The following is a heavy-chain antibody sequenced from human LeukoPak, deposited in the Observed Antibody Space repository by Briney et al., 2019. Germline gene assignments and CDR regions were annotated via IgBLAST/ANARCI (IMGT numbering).Heavy chain of an antibody. V-gene: IGHV3-7*01. CDR3: ARFRTAMQLWKGYYFDY. CDR2: IKQDGREK. J-gene: IGHJ4*02. CDR1: GFTFSSYW. Sequence: QSGGSLRLSCGASGFTFSSYWMSWVRQAPGKGLEWVANIKQDGREKYYVDSVKGRFTISRDNAKNSLYLQMNSLRAEDTAVYYCARFRTAMQLWKGYYFDYWGQGTVVTVSS. D-gene: IGHD5-18*01.